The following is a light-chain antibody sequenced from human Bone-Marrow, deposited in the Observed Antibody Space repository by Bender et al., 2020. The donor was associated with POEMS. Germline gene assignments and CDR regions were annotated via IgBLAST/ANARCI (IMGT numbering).Light chain of an antibody. J-gene: IGLJ2*01. CDR2: DVT. V-gene: IGLV2-11*01. Sequence: QSALTQPRSVSGSPGQSVTISCTGTSSDVGSYNYVSWYQHHPTKVPRLIIYDVTKRPSGVPDRFSGSKSGNTASLTISGLQAEDEADYYCCSYAGSTTLVFGGGTKLTVL. CDR1: SSDVGSYNY. CDR3: CSYAGSTTLV.